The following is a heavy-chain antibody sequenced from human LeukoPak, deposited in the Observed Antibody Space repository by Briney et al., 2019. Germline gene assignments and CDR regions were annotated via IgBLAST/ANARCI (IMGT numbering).Heavy chain of an antibody. CDR2: TNAGNGNT. D-gene: IGHD3-3*01. V-gene: IGHV1-3*01. Sequence: GASVKVSCKASGYTFTSYAMHWVRQAPGQRLEWMGWTNAGNGNTKYSQKFQGRVTITRDTSASTAYMELSSLRSEDTAVYYCARRQLRFLDIDYWGQGSLVTVSS. CDR1: GYTFTSYA. J-gene: IGHJ4*02. CDR3: ARRQLRFLDIDY.